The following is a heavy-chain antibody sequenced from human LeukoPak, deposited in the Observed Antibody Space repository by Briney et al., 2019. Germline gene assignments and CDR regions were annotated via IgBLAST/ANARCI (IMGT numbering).Heavy chain of an antibody. Sequence: GRSLRLSCAASGFTFSSYGMHWVRQAPGKGLEWVSSISGDSIHIIYADSVKGRITISRDDAKSSLYLQMNSLRAEDTAVYYCARFETRGTGDSDFWGQGTLVTVSS. D-gene: IGHD3/OR15-3a*01. CDR2: ISGDSIHI. CDR1: GFTFSSYG. CDR3: ARFETRGTGDSDF. J-gene: IGHJ4*02. V-gene: IGHV3-21*01.